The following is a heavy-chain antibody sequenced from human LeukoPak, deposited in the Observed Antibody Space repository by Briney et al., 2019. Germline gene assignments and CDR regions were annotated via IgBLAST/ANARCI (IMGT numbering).Heavy chain of an antibody. V-gene: IGHV4-59*01. Sequence: SETLSLTCTVSGGSISNYYWSWIRQPPGKGLEWLGYISYSGSTNYNPSLKSRVTISADTSRNQFSLKVSSVTAADAAVYYCARLRSTAIESWGQGTLVTVSS. CDR3: ARLRSTAIES. D-gene: IGHD6-13*01. J-gene: IGHJ4*02. CDR2: ISYSGST. CDR1: GGSISNYY.